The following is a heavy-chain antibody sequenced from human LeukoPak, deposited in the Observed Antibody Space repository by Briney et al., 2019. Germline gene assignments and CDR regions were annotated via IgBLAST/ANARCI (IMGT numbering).Heavy chain of an antibody. CDR3: SRSLNY. CDR1: GFTFRTSW. J-gene: IGHJ4*02. Sequence: GGSLRLSXAASGFTFRTSWMDWVRQAPGKGLEWVANIKEDGSETHYVDSAKGRFTISRDNARSSLYLQMDSLRVEDTDIYYCSRSLNYWGQGTLVTVSS. V-gene: IGHV3-7*01. CDR2: IKEDGSET.